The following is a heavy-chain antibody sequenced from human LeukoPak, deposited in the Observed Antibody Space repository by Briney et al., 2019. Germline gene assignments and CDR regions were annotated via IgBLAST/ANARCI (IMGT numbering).Heavy chain of an antibody. V-gene: IGHV1-69*05. CDR1: GGTFSSHA. D-gene: IGHD6-13*01. CDR3: ARQEFGSSWPKGSNYYYYYMDV. CDR2: IIPIFGTA. J-gene: IGHJ6*03. Sequence: ASVKVSCKASGGTFSSHAISWVRQAPGQGLEWMGGIIPIFGTANYAQKFQGRVTITTDESTSTAYMELSSLRSEDTAVYYCARQEFGSSWPKGSNYYYYYMDVWGKGTTVTVSS.